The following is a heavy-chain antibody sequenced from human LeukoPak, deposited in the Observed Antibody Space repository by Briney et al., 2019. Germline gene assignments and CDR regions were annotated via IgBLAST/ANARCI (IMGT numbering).Heavy chain of an antibody. J-gene: IGHJ4*02. CDR1: GYSFTSYW. CDR3: ARRYSSGWYYFDF. CDR2: IYPGDSDT. D-gene: IGHD6-19*01. V-gene: IGHV5-51*01. Sequence: GESLKISCKGSGYSFTSYWIGWVRQMPGKGLEWMGIIYPGDSDTRYSPSFQGQVTISADKSISTAYLQWSSLKASDTAMYYWARRYSSGWYYFDFWGQGTLVTVSS.